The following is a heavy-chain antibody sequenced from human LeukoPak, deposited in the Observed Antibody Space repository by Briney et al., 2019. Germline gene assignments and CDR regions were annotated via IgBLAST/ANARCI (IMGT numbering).Heavy chain of an antibody. Sequence: GGSLRLSCAASGFTFSTYWMSWVRQAPGKGLEWVANIKQDGSEKYYVDSVKGRFTISRDNSKNTLYLQMNSLRAEDTAVYYCARVPLAAAEYRGQGTLVTVSS. V-gene: IGHV3-7*01. CDR2: IKQDGSEK. J-gene: IGHJ4*02. D-gene: IGHD6-13*01. CDR3: ARVPLAAAEY. CDR1: GFTFSTYW.